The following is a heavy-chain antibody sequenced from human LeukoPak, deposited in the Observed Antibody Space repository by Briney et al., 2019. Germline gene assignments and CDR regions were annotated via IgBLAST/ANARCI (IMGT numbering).Heavy chain of an antibody. J-gene: IGHJ4*02. Sequence: PGVSLRLSCAASGFTFSTYWMTWVRQAPGKGLEWVANIKEDGSEQVYVDSVKGRFTISRDNSKNTLYLQLNSLRAEDTAVYYCATASGTYTSTYWGQGTLVTVSS. CDR2: IKEDGSEQ. D-gene: IGHD1-26*01. CDR3: ATASGTYTSTY. CDR1: GFTFSTYW. V-gene: IGHV3-7*01.